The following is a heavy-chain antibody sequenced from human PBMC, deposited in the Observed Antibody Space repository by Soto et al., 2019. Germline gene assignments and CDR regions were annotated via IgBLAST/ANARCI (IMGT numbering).Heavy chain of an antibody. D-gene: IGHD6-19*01. V-gene: IGHV1-69*13. CDR1: GGTFSSYA. J-gene: IGHJ2*01. CDR3: ARDLGGSSGWYVGYFDL. CDR2: IIPIFGTA. Sequence: SVKVSCKASGGTFSSYAISWVRQAPGQGLEWMGGIIPIFGTANYAQKFQGRVTITADESTSTAYMELSSLRSEDTAVYYCARDLGGSSGWYVGYFDLWGRGTLVTVSS.